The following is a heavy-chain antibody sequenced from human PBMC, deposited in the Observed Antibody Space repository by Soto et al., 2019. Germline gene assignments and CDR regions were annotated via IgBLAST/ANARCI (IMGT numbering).Heavy chain of an antibody. CDR3: AISVSGSYDSFDY. Sequence: PGGSLRLACAASGFTFSSYSMNWVRQAPGKGLEWVSSISSSSSYIYYADSVKGRFTISRDNAKNSLYLQMNSLRAEDTAVYYCAISVSGSYDSFDYWGQGTLVTVSS. CDR1: GFTFSSYS. CDR2: ISSSSSYI. D-gene: IGHD1-26*01. J-gene: IGHJ4*02. V-gene: IGHV3-21*01.